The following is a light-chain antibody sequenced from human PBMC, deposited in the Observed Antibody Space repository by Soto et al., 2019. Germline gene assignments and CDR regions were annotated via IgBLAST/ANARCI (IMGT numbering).Light chain of an antibody. J-gene: IGLJ3*02. CDR1: SSDVGGYNY. CDR3: CSYAGSYNWV. V-gene: IGLV2-11*01. Sequence: QSVLTQPRSVSGSPGQSVTISCTGTSSDVGGYNYVSWYQQQPGKAPKLMIYDVSKRPSGVPDRFSGSKSGNTASLTISGLQAEDEADYYCCSYAGSYNWVFGGWTKLTVL. CDR2: DVS.